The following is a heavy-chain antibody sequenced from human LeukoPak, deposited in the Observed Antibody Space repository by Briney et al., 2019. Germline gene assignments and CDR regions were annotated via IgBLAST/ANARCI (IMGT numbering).Heavy chain of an antibody. D-gene: IGHD2-15*01. Sequence: ASVKVSCKASGYTFTGYYMHWVRQAPGQGLEWMGRINPNSGGTNYAQKFQGRVTMTRDTSISTAYMELSRLRSDDTAVYYCARGHGLAATIENRYYYYYYMDVWGKGTTVTVSS. J-gene: IGHJ6*03. CDR2: INPNSGGT. V-gene: IGHV1-2*06. CDR3: ARGHGLAATIENRYYYYYYMDV. CDR1: GYTFTGYY.